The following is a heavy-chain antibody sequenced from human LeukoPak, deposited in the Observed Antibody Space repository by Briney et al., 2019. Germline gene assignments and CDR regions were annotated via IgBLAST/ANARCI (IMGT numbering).Heavy chain of an antibody. CDR1: GFTFSSYG. CDR2: LWYDGSNK. Sequence: PGGPLRLSCAASGFTFSSYGMHWVRHAPGKGLEWVAVLWYDGSNKYYADSVKGRFTISRDNSKNTLYLQMNSLRAEDTAVYYCARDSWHPAAAGTWGGDYWGQGTLVTVSS. V-gene: IGHV3-33*01. CDR3: ARDSWHPAAAGTWGGDY. J-gene: IGHJ4*02. D-gene: IGHD6-13*01.